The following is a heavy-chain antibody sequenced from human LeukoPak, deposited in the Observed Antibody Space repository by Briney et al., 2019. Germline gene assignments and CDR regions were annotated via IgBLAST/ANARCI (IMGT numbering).Heavy chain of an antibody. CDR1: GGSISSGDYY. Sequence: SQTLSHTCTLSGGSISSGDYYWSWIRQPPGKCLEWIGYIYYSGSTYYNPSLKSRVTISVDTSKNQFSLKLSSVTAAATAVYYCATNDFWSGYYTGYYYYYMDVWGKGTTVTVSS. CDR2: IYYSGST. J-gene: IGHJ6*03. V-gene: IGHV4-30-4*08. CDR3: ATNDFWSGYYTGYYYYYMDV. D-gene: IGHD3-3*01.